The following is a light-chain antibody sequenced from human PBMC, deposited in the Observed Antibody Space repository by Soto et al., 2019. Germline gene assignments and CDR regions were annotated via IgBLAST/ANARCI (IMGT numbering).Light chain of an antibody. CDR1: QSISRD. CDR3: QQSYSTPLP. J-gene: IGKJ4*01. CDR2: EAS. Sequence: DIQMTQSPSSLSASVGDRVTITCRASQSISRDLKWYHQKAGRAPKLLICEASSLQSGVPSRFSGSGSGTDVTLTINSLQPEDFGTYYCQQSYSTPLPFGGGTKVEMK. V-gene: IGKV1-39*01.